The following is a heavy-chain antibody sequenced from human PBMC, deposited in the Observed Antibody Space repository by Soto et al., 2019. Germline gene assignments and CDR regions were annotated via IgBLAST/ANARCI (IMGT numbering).Heavy chain of an antibody. Sequence: GGSLRLSCAASGFTFSSYGMHWVRQAPGKGLEWVAVIWYDGSNKYYADSVKGRFTISRDNSKNTLYLQMNSLRAEDTAVYYCARDQLPLRQRSSSLGEDVWGQGTTVTVSS. V-gene: IGHV3-33*01. CDR3: ARDQLPLRQRSSSLGEDV. CDR2: IWYDGSNK. CDR1: GFTFSSYG. D-gene: IGHD6-13*01. J-gene: IGHJ6*02.